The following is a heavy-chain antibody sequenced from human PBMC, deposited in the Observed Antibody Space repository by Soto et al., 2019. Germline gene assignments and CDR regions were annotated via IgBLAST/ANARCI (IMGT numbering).Heavy chain of an antibody. J-gene: IGHJ4*02. Sequence: GGSLRLSCAASGFTFRSHWMHWVRQGPGKGLVWVSRIKSDESTTTYADSVKGRFTISRDNAKNTLYLQMNILRVEDTAVYYCARDTPLSDSGPHFDYWGQGT. V-gene: IGHV3-74*01. CDR2: IKSDESTT. D-gene: IGHD3-10*01. CDR3: ARDTPLSDSGPHFDY. CDR1: GFTFRSHW.